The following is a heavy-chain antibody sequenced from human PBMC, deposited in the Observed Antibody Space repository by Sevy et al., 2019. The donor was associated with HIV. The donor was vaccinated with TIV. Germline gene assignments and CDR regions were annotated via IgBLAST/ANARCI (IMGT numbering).Heavy chain of an antibody. CDR2: IYYSGST. CDR3: AGVPLGRYDFWSGSIPYGMDV. D-gene: IGHD3-3*01. V-gene: IGHV4-59*01. CDR1: GGSISSYY. Sequence: SETLSLTCTVSGGSISSYYWSWIRQPPGKGLEWIGYIYYSGSTNYNPSLKSRFTISVDTSKNQFSLKLSSVTAADTAVYYCAGVPLGRYDFWSGSIPYGMDVWGQGTTVTVSS. J-gene: IGHJ6*02.